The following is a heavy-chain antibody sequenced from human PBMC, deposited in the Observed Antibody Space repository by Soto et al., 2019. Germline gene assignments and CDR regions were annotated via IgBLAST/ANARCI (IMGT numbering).Heavy chain of an antibody. J-gene: IGHJ6*02. D-gene: IGHD3-10*01. CDR3: ANSGSYYNPMDV. CDR2: IIPILGIA. V-gene: IGHV1-69*02. Sequence: ASVKVSCKASGYTFTGYYMHWVRQAPGQGLEWMGRIIPILGIANYAQKFQGRVTITADKSTSTAYMELSSLRSEDTAVYYCANSGSYYNPMDVWGQGTTVTVSS. CDR1: GYTFTGYY.